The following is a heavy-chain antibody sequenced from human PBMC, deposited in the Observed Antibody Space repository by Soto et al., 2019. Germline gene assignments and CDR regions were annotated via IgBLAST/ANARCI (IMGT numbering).Heavy chain of an antibody. D-gene: IGHD1-26*01. CDR2: INAGNGNT. CDR1: GYTFTSYA. V-gene: IGHV1-3*01. Sequence: GASVKVSCKASGYTFTSYAMHWVRQAPGQRLEWMGWINAGNGNTKYSQKFQGRVTITRDTSASTAYMELSSLRSEDTAVYYCAREGIVGATRHFHYWSQGTLVTVSA. J-gene: IGHJ4*02. CDR3: AREGIVGATRHFHY.